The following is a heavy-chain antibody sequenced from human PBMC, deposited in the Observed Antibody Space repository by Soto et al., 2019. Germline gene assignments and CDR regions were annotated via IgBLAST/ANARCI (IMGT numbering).Heavy chain of an antibody. J-gene: IGHJ3*02. Sequence: QVQLEQSGAEVKKPGSSVKVSCKASGGTLSDHVVAWLRQAPGQGLEWMGGTIPVVNTAKYAQKFQGRVTVTADKFTNIAYMELSSLRSEDTAFYFCARGVYGSGNYYTGPSAFDIWGQGTMVIVSS. CDR1: GGTLSDHV. D-gene: IGHD3-10*01. CDR2: TIPVVNTA. V-gene: IGHV1-69*06. CDR3: ARGVYGSGNYYTGPSAFDI.